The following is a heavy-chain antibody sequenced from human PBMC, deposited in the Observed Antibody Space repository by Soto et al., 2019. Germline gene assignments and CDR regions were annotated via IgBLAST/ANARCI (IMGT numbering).Heavy chain of an antibody. J-gene: IGHJ4*02. D-gene: IGHD3-10*01. Sequence: ASVKVSCKASGYAFSFGFSWVRQAPEQGLEWMGWISASDGSTNSAQKFLGRISLTTDTSTNTAYLDLLSLTSDDTAVYFCATYYFGSGSYYRFDNWGQGTLVTVSS. CDR1: GYAFSFG. V-gene: IGHV1-18*01. CDR2: ISASDGST. CDR3: ATYYFGSGSYYRFDN.